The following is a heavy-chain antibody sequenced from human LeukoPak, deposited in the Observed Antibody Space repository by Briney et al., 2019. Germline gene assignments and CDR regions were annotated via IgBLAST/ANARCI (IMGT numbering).Heavy chain of an antibody. V-gene: IGHV3-11*01. J-gene: IGHJ3*02. D-gene: IGHD1-26*01. Sequence: GGSLRLSCAASGFTFSDYYMSWIRQAPGKGLEWASYISSSGRTIYYADSVKGRFTISRDNAKNSLYLQMNSLRAEDTAVYYCARGWELLRAAFDIWGQGTMVTVSS. CDR1: GFTFSDYY. CDR2: ISSSGRTI. CDR3: ARGWELLRAAFDI.